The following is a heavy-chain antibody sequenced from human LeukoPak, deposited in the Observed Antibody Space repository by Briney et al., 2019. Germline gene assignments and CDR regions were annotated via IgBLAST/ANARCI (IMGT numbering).Heavy chain of an antibody. CDR3: ARGITEQQLAYYYYYGMDV. D-gene: IGHD6-13*01. J-gene: IGHJ6*02. CDR2: MNPNSGNT. CDR1: GYTFTSYD. Sequence: ASVKVSCKASGYTFTSYDISWVRQATGQGLEWMGWMNPNSGNTGYAQKFQGRVTMTRNTSISTAYMELSSLRSEDTAVYYCARGITEQQLAYYYYYGMDVWGQGTTVTVSS. V-gene: IGHV1-8*01.